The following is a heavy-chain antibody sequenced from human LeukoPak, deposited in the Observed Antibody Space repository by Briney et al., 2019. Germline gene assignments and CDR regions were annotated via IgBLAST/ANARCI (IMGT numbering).Heavy chain of an antibody. CDR1: GFTFSSYA. V-gene: IGHV3-30-3*01. CDR2: ISYDGSNK. D-gene: IGHD6-13*01. Sequence: GRSLRLSCAASGFTFSSYAMHWVRQAPGKGLEWVAVISYDGSNKYYADSVKGRFTISRDNSKNTLYLQMNSLRAEDTAVYYCARDRKEVQGIAAAGAPDYWGQGTLVTVSS. CDR3: ARDRKEVQGIAAAGAPDY. J-gene: IGHJ4*02.